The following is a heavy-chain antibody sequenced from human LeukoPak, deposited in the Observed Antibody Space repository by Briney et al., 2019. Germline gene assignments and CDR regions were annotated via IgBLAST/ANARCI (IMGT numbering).Heavy chain of an antibody. J-gene: IGHJ5*02. CDR2: INHSGST. V-gene: IGHV4-34*01. Sequence: PSETLSLTCAVYGGSFSGYYWSWIRQPPGKGLEWIGEINHSGSTNYNPSLKSRVTISVDTSKNQFSLKLSSVTAADTAVYYCARGRVVVTDSRYNWFDPWGQGTLVTVSS. CDR3: ARGRVVVTDSRYNWFDP. CDR1: GGSFSGYY. D-gene: IGHD2-21*02.